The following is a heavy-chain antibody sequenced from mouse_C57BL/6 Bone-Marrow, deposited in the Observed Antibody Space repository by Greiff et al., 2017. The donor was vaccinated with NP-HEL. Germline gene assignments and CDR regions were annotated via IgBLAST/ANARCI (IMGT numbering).Heavy chain of an antibody. Sequence: EVKLVESGGGLVQPGGSLKLSCAASGFTFSDYYMYWVRQTPEKSLEWVAYISNGGGSTYYPDTVKGRFTISRDKAKNTRYLQLSRLKSEDTDMYYCERQEYYGFDYWGQGTTLTVSS. V-gene: IGHV5-12*01. D-gene: IGHD1-1*01. J-gene: IGHJ2*01. CDR1: GFTFSDYY. CDR2: ISNGGGST. CDR3: ERQEYYGFDY.